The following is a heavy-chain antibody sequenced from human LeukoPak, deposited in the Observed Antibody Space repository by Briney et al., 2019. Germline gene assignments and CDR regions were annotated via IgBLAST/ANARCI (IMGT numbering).Heavy chain of an antibody. CDR2: INHSGSS. D-gene: IGHD1-26*01. J-gene: IGHJ4*02. CDR1: GGSFSGYY. CDR3: ARGPVGDAFGDY. V-gene: IGHV4-34*01. Sequence: SETLSLTCAVYGGSFSGYYWSWIRQPPGKGLEWIGEINHSGSSNYNPSLRSRVTISVDTSKNQFSLKLSSVTAADTAVYYCARGPVGDAFGDYWGQGTLVTVSS.